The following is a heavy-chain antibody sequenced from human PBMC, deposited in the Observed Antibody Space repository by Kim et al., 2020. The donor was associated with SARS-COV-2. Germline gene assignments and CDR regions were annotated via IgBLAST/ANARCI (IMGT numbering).Heavy chain of an antibody. CDR3: TTGIVVVVAATRARFDP. CDR1: GFTFSNAW. J-gene: IGHJ5*02. Sequence: GGSLRLSCAASGFTFSNAWMSWVRQAPGKGLEWVGRIKSKTDGGTTDYAAPVKGRFTISRDDSKNTLYLQMNSLKTEDTAVYYCTTGIVVVVAATRARFDPWGQGTLVTVSS. D-gene: IGHD2-15*01. CDR2: IKSKTDGGTT. V-gene: IGHV3-15*01.